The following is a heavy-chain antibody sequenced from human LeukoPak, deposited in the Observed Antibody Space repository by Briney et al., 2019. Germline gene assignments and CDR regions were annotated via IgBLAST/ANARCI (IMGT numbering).Heavy chain of an antibody. CDR2: IYPGDSDT. V-gene: IGHV5-51*01. CDR3: ARLTYDILGGARYYYYMDV. D-gene: IGHD3-9*01. J-gene: IGHJ6*03. CDR1: GYSFTSYW. Sequence: GESLKISCKGSGYSFTSYWIGWVRQMPGKGLEWMGIIYPGDSDTRYSPSFQGQVTISADKSISTAYLQWSSLKASDTAMYYCARLTYDILGGARYYYYMDVWGKGTTVTISS.